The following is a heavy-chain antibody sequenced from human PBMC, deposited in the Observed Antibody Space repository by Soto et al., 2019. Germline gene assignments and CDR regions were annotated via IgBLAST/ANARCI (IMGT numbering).Heavy chain of an antibody. Sequence: QVQRVQSGAEVKKPGSSVKVSCKASGGTFSSYAISWVRHAPGQGLEWMGGIIPIFGTANYAQKFQGRVTITADESTSTDYMELSSLRSEDTAVYYCETLRRIFGVVITNYYYYGMDVWGQGTTVTVSS. V-gene: IGHV1-69*01. CDR2: IIPIFGTA. D-gene: IGHD3-3*01. J-gene: IGHJ6*02. CDR3: ETLRRIFGVVITNYYYYGMDV. CDR1: GGTFSSYA.